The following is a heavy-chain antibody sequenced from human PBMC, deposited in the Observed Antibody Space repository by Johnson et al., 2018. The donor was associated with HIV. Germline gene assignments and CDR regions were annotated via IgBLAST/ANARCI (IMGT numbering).Heavy chain of an antibody. Sequence: EQLVESGGGLVQPGGSLRLSCAASEFTFSNYDMHWVRQPTRKSLEWVSTIGTAGDTYYPGYVKGRFTITRENAKNSLYLQMNSLSAGDTAVYYCARQGGANDACDIWGQGTMVTVSS. CDR2: IGTAGDT. CDR1: EFTFSNYD. CDR3: ARQGGANDACDI. V-gene: IGHV3-13*01. J-gene: IGHJ3*02. D-gene: IGHD1-26*01.